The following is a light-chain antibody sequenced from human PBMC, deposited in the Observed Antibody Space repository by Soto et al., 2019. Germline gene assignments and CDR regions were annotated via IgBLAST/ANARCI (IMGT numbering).Light chain of an antibody. Sequence: QSYLTQPASVEGAARRALSISINGTSSHVGSYNLVSWYQQHPGKAPKLMIYEVSKRPSGVSNRFSGSKSGNTASLTISGLQAEDEADYYCCSYAGSSTPLIFGTGTKVTVL. CDR2: EVS. V-gene: IGLV2-23*02. CDR1: SSHVGSYNL. J-gene: IGLJ1*01. CDR3: CSYAGSSTPLI.